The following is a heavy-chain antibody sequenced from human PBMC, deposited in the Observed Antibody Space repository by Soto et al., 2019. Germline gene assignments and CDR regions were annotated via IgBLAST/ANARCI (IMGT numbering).Heavy chain of an antibody. V-gene: IGHV4-39*07. CDR1: GGSISSSSYY. Sequence: SETLPLTCTVSGGSISSSSYYWGWIRQPPGKGLEWIGSIYYSGSTYYNPSLKSRVTTSVDTSKNQFSLKLSSVTAADTAVYYCARSVDPWGQGTLVTVSS. CDR2: IYYSGST. J-gene: IGHJ5*02. CDR3: ARSVDP.